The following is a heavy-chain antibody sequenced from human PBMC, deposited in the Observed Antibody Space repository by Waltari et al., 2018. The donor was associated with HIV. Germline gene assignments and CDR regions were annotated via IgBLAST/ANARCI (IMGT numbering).Heavy chain of an antibody. CDR3: ATIPTNPNPDY. CDR2: INPNSGDT. CDR1: GYTFTDYY. V-gene: IGHV1-2*06. J-gene: IGHJ4*02. D-gene: IGHD2-8*01. Sequence: QVQLVQSGAEVKKPGASVKVSCKASGYTFTDYYIHWVRQAPGQGLECMGRINPNSGDTGYAQKFQGRVTMTRDTSISTAYMDLSRLRSDDTAVYYCATIPTNPNPDYWGQGTLVTVSS.